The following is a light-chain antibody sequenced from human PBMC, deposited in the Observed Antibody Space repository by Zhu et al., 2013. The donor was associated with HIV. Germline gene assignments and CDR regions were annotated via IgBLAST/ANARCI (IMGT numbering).Light chain of an antibody. CDR1: QDIDKY. J-gene: IGKJ4*01. CDR3: QQYDKLPRT. CDR2: DAT. Sequence: DVQMTQSPSSLSASVGDRVTITCQASQDIDKYLNWYQQRPGKAPNLLIYDATNLVDRGPDSRFSGSGSGTEFSFSISSLRPEDVATYYCQQYDKLPRTFGRRDRRCRSN. V-gene: IGKV1-33*01.